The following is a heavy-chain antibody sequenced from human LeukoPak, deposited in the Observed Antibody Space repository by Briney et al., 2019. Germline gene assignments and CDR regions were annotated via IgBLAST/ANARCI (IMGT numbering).Heavy chain of an antibody. J-gene: IGHJ4*02. D-gene: IGHD3-16*02. CDR3: ARGTSTAFWGSYRYFDY. CDR1: GGSISSGSYY. Sequence: PSETLSLTCTVSGGSISSGSYYWSWIRQPAGKGLEWIGRIYTSGSTNYNPSLKSRVTISVDTSKNQFSLKLSSVTAADTAVYYCARGTSTAFWGSYRYFDYWGQGTLVTVSS. V-gene: IGHV4-61*02. CDR2: IYTSGST.